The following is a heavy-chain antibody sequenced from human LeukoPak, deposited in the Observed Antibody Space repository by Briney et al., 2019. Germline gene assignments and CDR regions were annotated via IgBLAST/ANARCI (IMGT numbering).Heavy chain of an antibody. CDR1: GGSISSYY. Sequence: SETLSLTCTVSGGSISSYYWSWIRQPPGKGLEWIGYIYYSGSTNYNPSLKSRVTISVDTSKNQFSLKLSSVTAADTAVYYCARHNQQLVFDYWGLGTLVTVST. J-gene: IGHJ4*02. V-gene: IGHV4-59*08. CDR3: ARHNQQLVFDY. CDR2: IYYSGST. D-gene: IGHD6-13*01.